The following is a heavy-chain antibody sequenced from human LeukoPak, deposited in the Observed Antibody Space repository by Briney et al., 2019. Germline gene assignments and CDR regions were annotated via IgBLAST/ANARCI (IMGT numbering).Heavy chain of an antibody. CDR3: ARGSYSSSWKTFDY. J-gene: IGHJ4*02. V-gene: IGHV3-30*03. D-gene: IGHD6-13*01. CDR1: GFTVSSNY. CDR2: ISYDGSNK. Sequence: GGSLRLSCAASGFTVSSNYMSWVRQAPGKGLEWVALISYDGSNKYYADSVKGRFTISRDNSKNTLYLQMNSLRTEDTAVYYCARGSYSSSWKTFDYWGQGTLVTVSS.